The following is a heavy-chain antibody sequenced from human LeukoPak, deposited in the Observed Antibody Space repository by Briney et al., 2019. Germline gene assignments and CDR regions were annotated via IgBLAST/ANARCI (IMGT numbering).Heavy chain of an antibody. Sequence: PGGSLRLSCAASGFTFSSYEMNWVRQAPGKGLEWVANIQQDGSEKYYVDSVKGRFTIFRDNAKNSVYLQMNSLRAEDTAVYYCARFGYSHGYGWGGGYYYYYMDVWGKGTTVTVSS. CDR1: GFTFSSYE. D-gene: IGHD5-18*01. CDR3: ARFGYSHGYGWGGGYYYYYMDV. J-gene: IGHJ6*03. CDR2: IQQDGSEK. V-gene: IGHV3-7*01.